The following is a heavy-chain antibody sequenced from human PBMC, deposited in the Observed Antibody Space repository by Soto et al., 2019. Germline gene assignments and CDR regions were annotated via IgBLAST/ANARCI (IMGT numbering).Heavy chain of an antibody. CDR2: IYSSGST. CDR3: ARDNVWSGYYSFFDY. V-gene: IGHV4-4*07. J-gene: IGHJ4*02. Sequence: PSETLSLTCSVPDGSINSHFWSWIRQPAGKRLEWIGRIYSSGSTIYNPSLKSRVTMSVDTSKNQFSLKLRSVTAADTAVYYCARDNVWSGYYSFFDYWRQGALVT. CDR1: DGSINSHF. D-gene: IGHD3-3*01.